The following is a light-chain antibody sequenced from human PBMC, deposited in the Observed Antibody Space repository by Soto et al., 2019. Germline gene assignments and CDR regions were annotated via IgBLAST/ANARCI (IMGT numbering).Light chain of an antibody. CDR1: QSVASN. CDR2: GAS. V-gene: IGKV3-15*01. CDR3: QQYNNWPPG. Sequence: EIVMTQSPATLSVSPGERATLSCRASQSVASNLAWYQQKPGQAPRLLIYGASTRATCTPARFSGSGSGAEFTLTISSLQSEDFAGYYCQQYNNWPPGFGQGIRLEIK. J-gene: IGKJ5*01.